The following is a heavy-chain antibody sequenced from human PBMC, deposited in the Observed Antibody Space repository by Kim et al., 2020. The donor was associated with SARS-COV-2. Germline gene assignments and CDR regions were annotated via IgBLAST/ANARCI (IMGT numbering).Heavy chain of an antibody. V-gene: IGHV4-39*01. CDR2: IYYSGST. D-gene: IGHD1-26*01. CDR3: ARRGRGSYRGAFDI. J-gene: IGHJ3*02. Sequence: SETLSLTCTVSGGSISSSSYYWGWIRQPPGKGLEWIGSIYYSGSTYYNPSLKSRVTISVDTSKNQFSLKLSSVTAADTAVYYCARRGRGSYRGAFDIWG. CDR1: GGSISSSSYY.